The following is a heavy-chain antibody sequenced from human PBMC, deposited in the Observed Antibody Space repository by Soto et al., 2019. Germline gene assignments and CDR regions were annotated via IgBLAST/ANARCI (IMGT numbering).Heavy chain of an antibody. D-gene: IGHD3-10*01. J-gene: IGHJ6*02. CDR3: AKYGSGTYYNVGLDGLDV. Sequence: EVQLLESGGGLVQPGGSLRLSCVASGFTFSDYAMSWVRQAPGKGLKWVSAISGSGGGTYYADSVKGRFTISRERSGNTMYRQRNSLTVEDTAVYYWAKYGSGTYYNVGLDGLDVWGQGTTVTISS. V-gene: IGHV3-23*01. CDR2: ISGSGGGT. CDR1: GFTFSDYA.